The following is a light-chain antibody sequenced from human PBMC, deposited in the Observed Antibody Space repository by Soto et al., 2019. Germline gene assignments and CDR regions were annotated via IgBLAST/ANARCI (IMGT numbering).Light chain of an antibody. Sequence: QSVLTQSSSASASLGSSVKLTCTLSSGHSSYIIAWHQQQPGKAPRYLMKLEGSGSYNKGSGVPGRLSGSSSGADRYLTISDLQFEDEADYYCETWDSNTHVFGGGTKVTVL. CDR2: LEGSGSY. CDR1: SGHSSYI. CDR3: ETWDSNTHV. V-gene: IGLV4-60*02. J-gene: IGLJ3*02.